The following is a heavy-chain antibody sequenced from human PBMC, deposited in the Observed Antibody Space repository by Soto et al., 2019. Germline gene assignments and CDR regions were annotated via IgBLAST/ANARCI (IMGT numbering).Heavy chain of an antibody. CDR3: ARWEGEWYYYGSGSGWFDP. J-gene: IGHJ5*02. D-gene: IGHD3-10*01. V-gene: IGHV1-46*03. CDR1: GYTFTSYY. Sequence: QVQLVQSGAEVKKPGASVKVSCKASGYTFTSYYMHWVRQAPGQGLEWMGIINPSGGSTSYAQKFQGRVTMTRDTSTSTVYMELSSLRSEDTAVYYCARWEGEWYYYGSGSGWFDPWGQGTLVTVSS. CDR2: INPSGGST.